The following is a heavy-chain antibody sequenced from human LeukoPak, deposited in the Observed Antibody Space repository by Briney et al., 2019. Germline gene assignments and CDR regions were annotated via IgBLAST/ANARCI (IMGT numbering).Heavy chain of an antibody. J-gene: IGHJ6*03. D-gene: IGHD5-24*01. V-gene: IGHV1-2*06. CDR3: ARLRDGYNFDYYYMDV. CDR1: GYTFTGYY. CDR2: INPNRGGT. Sequence: ASVKVSCKASGYTFTGYYMHWVRHAPGQGLEWMGRINPNRGGTNYAQKFQGRVTMSRDTSISTAYMELSRLRSDDTAVYYCARLRDGYNFDYYYMDVWGKGTTVTVSS.